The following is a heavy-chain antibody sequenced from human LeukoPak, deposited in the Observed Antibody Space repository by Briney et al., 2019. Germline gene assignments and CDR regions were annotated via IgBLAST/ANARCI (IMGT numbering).Heavy chain of an antibody. J-gene: IGHJ5*02. CDR3: ASLFPWFDP. CDR2: ISNTSTYI. Sequence: PGGSLRLSCAASGFTFSSYEMNWVRQAPGKGLEWVSYISNTSTYIYYADSVKGRFTISRDNAKNSLNLQMNSLRAEDTAVYYCASLFPWFDPWGQGTLVTVSS. CDR1: GFTFSSYE. V-gene: IGHV3-48*03.